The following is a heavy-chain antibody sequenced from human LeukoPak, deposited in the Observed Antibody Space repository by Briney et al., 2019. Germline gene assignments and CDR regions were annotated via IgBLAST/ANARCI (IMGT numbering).Heavy chain of an antibody. CDR3: APDIRAAAYWFDP. D-gene: IGHD6-13*01. Sequence: GGSLRLSCAASGFTFDDYAMHWVRQAPGKGLEWVSLISGDGGSTYYADSVKGRFTISRDNSKNSLYLQMNSLRTEDTALYYCAPDIRAAAYWFDPWGQGTLVTVSS. CDR1: GFTFDDYA. CDR2: ISGDGGST. V-gene: IGHV3-43*02. J-gene: IGHJ5*02.